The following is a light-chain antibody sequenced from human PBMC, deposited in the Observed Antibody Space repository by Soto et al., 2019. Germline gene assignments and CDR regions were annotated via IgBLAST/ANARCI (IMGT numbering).Light chain of an antibody. J-gene: IGLJ1*01. CDR2: EVS. Sequence: QSVLTQPASVSGSPGQSITISCTGTSSDVGGYNYVSWYQQHPGKAPKLMIYEVSNRPSGVSNRFSGSKSGNTAYLTISGLQVEDEAEYYCSSYTSRPTLFVFXSGTKVTVL. V-gene: IGLV2-14*01. CDR1: SSDVGGYNY. CDR3: SSYTSRPTLFV.